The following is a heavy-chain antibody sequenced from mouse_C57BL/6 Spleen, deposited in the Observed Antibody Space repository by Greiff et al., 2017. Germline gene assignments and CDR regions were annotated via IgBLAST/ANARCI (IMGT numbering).Heavy chain of an antibody. CDR1: GYTFTSYG. D-gene: IGHD2-3*01. Sequence: QVQLQQSGAELARPGASVKLSCKASGYTFTSYGISWVKQRTGQGLEWIGEIYPRSGNTYYNEKFKGKATLTADKSSSTAYMELRSLTSEDSAVYFCARLVIYDAALGYAMDYWGQGTSVTVSS. CDR3: ARLVIYDAALGYAMDY. CDR2: IYPRSGNT. V-gene: IGHV1-81*01. J-gene: IGHJ4*01.